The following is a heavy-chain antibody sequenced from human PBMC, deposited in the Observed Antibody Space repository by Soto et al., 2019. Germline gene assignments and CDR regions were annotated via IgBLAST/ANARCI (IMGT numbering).Heavy chain of an antibody. J-gene: IGHJ6*02. D-gene: IGHD4-17*01. CDR2: INPGDSDT. CDR1: GCSFSKYK. Sequence: GESLKISWEGSGCSFSKYKIGWVRQMPWKGLEWMGIINPGDSDTRYSPSFQGQVTISADKSISTAYLQWSTLKASDTATYYCATSYGGSYYYYYGMYVWGQGTTVTGSS. V-gene: IGHV5-51*01. CDR3: ATSYGGSYYYYYGMYV.